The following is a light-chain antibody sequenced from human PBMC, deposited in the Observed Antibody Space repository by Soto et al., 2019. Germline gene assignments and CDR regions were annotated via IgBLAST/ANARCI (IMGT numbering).Light chain of an antibody. CDR3: RSYSGTNNLI. CDR1: SGDIGGYKY. CDR2: EVS. J-gene: IGLJ2*01. V-gene: IGLV2-8*01. Sequence: QSVLTQPPSASGSPGQSVTISCTGTSGDIGGYKYVSWYQQHPGKAPKLIISEVSKRPSGVPDRISGSKSGNTASLTVSGLQAEDEAFYYCRSYSGTNNLIFGGGTKLTVL.